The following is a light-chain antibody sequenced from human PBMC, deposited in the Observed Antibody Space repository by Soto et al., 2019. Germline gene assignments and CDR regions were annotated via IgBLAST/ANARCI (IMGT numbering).Light chain of an antibody. V-gene: IGKV1-5*03. CDR2: QAS. CDR1: QSISRQ. CDR3: LQDQSYWT. J-gene: IGKJ1*01. Sequence: DIQRTQSPSTLSASVGDRVSITCRASQSISRQLAWYQQKPGKAPNLLIYQASNLETGAPSSFTGSGSGTEFPLTVNSLQPDYLATYYCLQDQSYWTFGQGTKVEVK.